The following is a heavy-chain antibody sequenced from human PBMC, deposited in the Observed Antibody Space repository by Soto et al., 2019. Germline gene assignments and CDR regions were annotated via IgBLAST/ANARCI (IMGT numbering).Heavy chain of an antibody. D-gene: IGHD2-8*02. V-gene: IGHV3-9*01. CDR3: ATLAGGAGREDY. Sequence: EVQLVESGGGLEQPGRSLRLSCAASGFTFDDHAMHWVRQAPGKGLEWVSGITWNSGSMGYADSVKGRFTISRVNTKNSLYLQMNSLRTEDTALYYCATLAGGAGREDYWGQGTLVTVSS. CDR1: GFTFDDHA. CDR2: ITWNSGSM. J-gene: IGHJ4*02.